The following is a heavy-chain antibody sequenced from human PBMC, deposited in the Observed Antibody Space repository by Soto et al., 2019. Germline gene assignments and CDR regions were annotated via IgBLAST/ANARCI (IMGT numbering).Heavy chain of an antibody. D-gene: IGHD3-22*01. V-gene: IGHV4-34*01. CDR1: RGSFSGYY. CDR2: INHSGST. Sequence: SETLSLTCAVYRGSFSGYYWSWIRQSQGQGLEWIGEINHSGSTKYNPSLKSRVTISVDTSKNQFSLKLISVTAADTAVYYCARGRLNWAGEYHDSSGNFKSWGQGTLVTVCS. J-gene: IGHJ4*02. CDR3: ARGRLNWAGEYHDSSGNFKS.